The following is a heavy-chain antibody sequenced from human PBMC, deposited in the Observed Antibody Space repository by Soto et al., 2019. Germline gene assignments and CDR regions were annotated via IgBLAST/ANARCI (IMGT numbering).Heavy chain of an antibody. J-gene: IGHJ6*02. V-gene: IGHV3-30*18. CDR3: AKDWGNYGMDV. D-gene: IGHD3-16*01. Sequence: QVQLVESGGGVVQPGRSLRLSCAASGFTFSGYGMHWVRQAPGKGLDWVAVISYDGSNKYYGDSVKGRFTISRDNSKNTLYLQMNSLRAEDTAVYYCAKDWGNYGMDVWGQGTTVTVSS. CDR2: ISYDGSNK. CDR1: GFTFSGYG.